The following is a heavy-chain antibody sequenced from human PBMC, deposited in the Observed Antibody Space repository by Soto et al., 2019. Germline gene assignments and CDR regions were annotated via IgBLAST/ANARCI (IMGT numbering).Heavy chain of an antibody. CDR2: MNPNSGNT. Sequence: ASVKVSCKASGYTFTSYDINWVRQATGQGLEWMGWMNPNSGNTGYAQKFQGRVTMTRNTSISTAYMELSSLRSEDTAVYYCARYGGGYSSSWKTFDYYYYMDVWGKGTTVTVSS. V-gene: IGHV1-8*01. CDR1: GYTFTSYD. D-gene: IGHD6-13*01. CDR3: ARYGGGYSSSWKTFDYYYYMDV. J-gene: IGHJ6*03.